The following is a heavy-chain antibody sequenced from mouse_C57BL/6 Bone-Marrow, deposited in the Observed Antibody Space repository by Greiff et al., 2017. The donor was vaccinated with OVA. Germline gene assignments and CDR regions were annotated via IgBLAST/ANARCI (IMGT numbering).Heavy chain of an antibody. Sequence: QVQLKESGPELVKPGASVKLSCKASGYTFTSYDINWVKQRPGQGLEWIGWIYPRDGSTKYNEKFKGKATLTVDTSSSTAYMELHSLTSEDSAVYFCARSVITTVWYFDVWGTGTTVTVSS. D-gene: IGHD1-1*01. V-gene: IGHV1-85*01. CDR1: GYTFTSYD. J-gene: IGHJ1*03. CDR2: IYPRDGST. CDR3: ARSVITTVWYFDV.